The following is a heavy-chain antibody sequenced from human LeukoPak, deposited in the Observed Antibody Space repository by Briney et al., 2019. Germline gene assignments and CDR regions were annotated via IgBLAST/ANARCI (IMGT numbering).Heavy chain of an antibody. V-gene: IGHV1-18*01. CDR3: ARDSLVSGYDYDY. CDR1: GYTFITYG. D-gene: IGHD5-12*01. CDR2: TSARSGNT. J-gene: IGHJ4*02. Sequence: ASVKVSCKASGYTFITYGISWVRQAPGQGLEWMGWTSARSGNTNYAQKLQGRVTMTTDTSTSTAYMELRSLRSDDTAMYYCARDSLVSGYDYDYWGQGTLVTVSS.